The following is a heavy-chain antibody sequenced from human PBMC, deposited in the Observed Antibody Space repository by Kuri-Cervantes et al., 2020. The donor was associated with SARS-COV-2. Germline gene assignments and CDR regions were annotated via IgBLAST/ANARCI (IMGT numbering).Heavy chain of an antibody. D-gene: IGHD3-3*01. Sequence: GGSLRLSCAASGFTFSSYAMHWVRQAPGKGLEWVAVISYDGSNKYYADSVKGRFTISRDNSKNTLYLQMNSLRAEDTAVYYCARDREITIFGVVTFNWFDPWGQGTLVTCYS. CDR3: ARDREITIFGVVTFNWFDP. V-gene: IGHV3-30*04. CDR2: ISYDGSNK. CDR1: GFTFSSYA. J-gene: IGHJ5*02.